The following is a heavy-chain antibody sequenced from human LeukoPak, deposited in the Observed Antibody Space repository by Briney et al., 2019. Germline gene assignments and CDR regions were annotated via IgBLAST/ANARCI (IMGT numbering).Heavy chain of an antibody. J-gene: IGHJ3*02. CDR3: ARLIRDPDAFDI. D-gene: IGHD2-21*02. CDR1: GGSISSGSYY. V-gene: IGHV4-61*02. CDR2: IYTSGST. Sequence: PSQTLSLACTVSGGSISSGSYYWSGIRQPAGKGLERIGRIYTSGSTNYNPSLKSRVTISVDTSKNQFSLKLSSVTAADTAVYYCARLIRDPDAFDIWGQGTMVTVSS.